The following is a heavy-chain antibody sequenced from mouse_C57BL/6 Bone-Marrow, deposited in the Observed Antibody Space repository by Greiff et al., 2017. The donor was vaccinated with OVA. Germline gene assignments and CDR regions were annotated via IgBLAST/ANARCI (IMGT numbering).Heavy chain of an antibody. CDR3: ARGGTGAY. CDR2: IYPSDSET. V-gene: IGHV1-61*01. CDR1: GYTFTSYW. D-gene: IGHD3-3*01. Sequence: QVQLQQPGAELVRPGSSVKLSCKASGYTFTSYWMAWVKQRPGQGLEWIGNIYPSDSETHYTQKFKDKATLTVDKSSSTAYLQLSSLTSEDAAVYYCARGGTGAYGGQGTLVTVSA. J-gene: IGHJ3*01.